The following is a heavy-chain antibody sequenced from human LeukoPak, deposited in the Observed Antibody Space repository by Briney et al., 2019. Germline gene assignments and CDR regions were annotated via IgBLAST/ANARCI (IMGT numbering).Heavy chain of an antibody. CDR3: SRGLHDYGDSNYYFDQ. J-gene: IGHJ4*02. CDR1: GFTFGDDA. V-gene: IGHV3-49*03. D-gene: IGHD4-17*01. CDR2: IRKKGYGETT. Sequence: GSLRLSCTASGFTFGDDAWSWFRQAPGKGLEWICFIRKKGYGETTDYAASVRGRFTISRDDVKSIAYLQMNSLKTEDTALYYCSRGLHDYGDSNYYFDQWGRGTLVTVSS.